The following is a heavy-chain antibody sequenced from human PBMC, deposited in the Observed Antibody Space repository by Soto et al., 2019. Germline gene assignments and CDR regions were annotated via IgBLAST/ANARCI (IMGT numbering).Heavy chain of an antibody. V-gene: IGHV4-31*03. J-gene: IGHJ4*02. CDR3: ARGDDDYGDVYYFDY. CDR1: GGSISSGGYY. Sequence: QVQLQESGPGLVKPSQTLSLTCTVSGGSISSGGYYWSWIRQHPGKGLEWIGYIYYSGSTYYNPSLKSRVTISVDTSKNQCSLKLSSVTAADTAVYYCARGDDDYGDVYYFDYWGQGTLVTVSS. CDR2: IYYSGST. D-gene: IGHD4-17*01.